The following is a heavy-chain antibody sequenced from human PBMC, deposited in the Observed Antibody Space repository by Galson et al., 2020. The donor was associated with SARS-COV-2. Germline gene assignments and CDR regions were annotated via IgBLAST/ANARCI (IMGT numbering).Heavy chain of an antibody. CDR1: GFSFSYYE. D-gene: IGHD1-1*01. J-gene: IGHJ4*02. CDR2: ISGRGNTI. V-gene: IGHV3-48*03. Sequence: GGSLRLSCRTSGFSFSYYEMNWVRQAPGKGLEWVSYISGRGNTIYYADSVKGRFTISRDNAENSLFLQMNSLTVEDTAVYYCARGGRTRNDLWGQGTLVTVSS. CDR3: ARGGRTRNDL.